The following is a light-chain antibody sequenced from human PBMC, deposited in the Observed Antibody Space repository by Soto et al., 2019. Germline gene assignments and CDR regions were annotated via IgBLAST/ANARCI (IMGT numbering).Light chain of an antibody. CDR1: QSISNR. CDR3: QHYNSYSEA. J-gene: IGKJ1*01. CDR2: DAS. Sequence: DIQMTQSPSTLSASVGDGVTLTCRASQSISNRLAWYQQRPGKAPKYLIYDASTLDSGAPSRFSGSGSGTEFTLSISSLQPDDFATYYCQHYNSYSEAFGQGTKVDIK. V-gene: IGKV1-5*01.